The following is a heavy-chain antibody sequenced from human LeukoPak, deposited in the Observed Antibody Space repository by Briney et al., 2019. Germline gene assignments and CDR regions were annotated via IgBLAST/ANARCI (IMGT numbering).Heavy chain of an antibody. V-gene: IGHV4-59*01. Sequence: PSETLSLTCTVSGGSISSYYWSWIRQPPGKGLEWIGYIYYSGSTNYHPSLKSQVTISVDTSKNQFSLKLGSVTAADTAVYYCARGGDILTGYYVFDPWGQGTLVTVSS. D-gene: IGHD3-9*01. CDR1: GGSISSYY. CDR2: IYYSGST. CDR3: ARGGDILTGYYVFDP. J-gene: IGHJ5*02.